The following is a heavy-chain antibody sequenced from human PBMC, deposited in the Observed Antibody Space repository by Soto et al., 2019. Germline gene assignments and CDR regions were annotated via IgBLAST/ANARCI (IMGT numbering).Heavy chain of an antibody. CDR1: GGSISSGGYY. CDR2: IYYSGST. J-gene: IGHJ4*02. D-gene: IGHD3-3*01. V-gene: IGHV4-31*03. CDR3: ARAGITIFGGFDY. Sequence: SETLSLTCTVSGGSISSGGYYWSWIRQHPGKGLEWIGYIYYSGSTYYNPSLKSRVTISVDTSKNQFSLKLSSVTAAGTAVYYCARAGITIFGGFDYWGQGTLVTVSS.